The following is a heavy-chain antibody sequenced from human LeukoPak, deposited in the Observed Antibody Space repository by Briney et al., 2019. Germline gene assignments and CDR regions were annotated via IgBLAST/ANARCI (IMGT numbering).Heavy chain of an antibody. J-gene: IGHJ4*02. CDR2: IYTSGST. CDR1: GGSISSYY. Sequence: SETLSLTCTVSGGSISSYYWSWIRQPAGKGLEWIGRIYTSGSTNYNPSLKSRVTISVDKSKNQLSLKLSSVTAADTAVYYCARDLAGYYDSSAIYYFDYWGQGTLVTVSS. V-gene: IGHV4-4*07. D-gene: IGHD3-22*01. CDR3: ARDLAGYYDSSAIYYFDY.